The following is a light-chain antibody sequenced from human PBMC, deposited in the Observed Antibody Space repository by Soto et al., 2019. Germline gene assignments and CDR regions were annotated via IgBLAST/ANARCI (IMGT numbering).Light chain of an antibody. V-gene: IGKV3-15*01. Sequence: EIVMPQSPATLSVSPVERATLSCRASQSVSSNLAWYQQKPGQAPRLLIYGASTRATGIPARFSGSGSGTECTLTISRLQSEDFAVYYCQQYNNWPFLTFGGGTKVEIK. CDR1: QSVSSN. CDR3: QQYNNWPFLT. J-gene: IGKJ4*01. CDR2: GAS.